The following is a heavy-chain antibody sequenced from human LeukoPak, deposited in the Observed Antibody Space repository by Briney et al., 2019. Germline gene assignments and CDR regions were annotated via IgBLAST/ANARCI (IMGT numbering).Heavy chain of an antibody. Sequence: GGSLRLSCAVSGFAFSSYWMHWVRQAPGKGLVWVSRINSDGYSTNSADSVKGRFTISRDSTKNTLYLQMNSLRAEDTAMYYCARLLSPASFASWGQGTLVTVSS. V-gene: IGHV3-74*01. CDR3: ARLLSPASFAS. CDR1: GFAFSSYW. J-gene: IGHJ4*02. D-gene: IGHD3-10*01. CDR2: INSDGYST.